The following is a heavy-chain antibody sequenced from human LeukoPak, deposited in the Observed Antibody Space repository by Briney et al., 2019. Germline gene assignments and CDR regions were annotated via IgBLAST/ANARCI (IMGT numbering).Heavy chain of an antibody. V-gene: IGHV3-7*01. Sequence: RSGGSLRLSCTASEFTFSNYWMTWVRQAPGKGLEWVANIEQDGSERYYVDSVKGRFTISRDNAKNSLYLQMNSLRAEDTAVYYCATDQAGGLDSWGQGTLVTVSS. CDR1: EFTFSNYW. CDR3: ATDQAGGLDS. J-gene: IGHJ4*02. CDR2: IEQDGSER. D-gene: IGHD3-10*01.